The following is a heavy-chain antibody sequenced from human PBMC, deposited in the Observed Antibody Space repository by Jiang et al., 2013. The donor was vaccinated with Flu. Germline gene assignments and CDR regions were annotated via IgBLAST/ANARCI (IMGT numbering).Heavy chain of an antibody. CDR3: ARNPVRVRGFIITTPHHMDV. CDR2: INTGNGNT. J-gene: IGHJ6*04. CDR1: GYTFTSYA. V-gene: IGHV1-3*04. Sequence: SGAEVKKPGASVRVSCKASGYTFTSYAMHWVRQAPGQRLEWMGRINTGNGNTMYSQNFQGRVTITRDTSASTAYMEVSSLRSEDTAVYYCARNPVRVRGFIITTPHHMDVWGKGTTVTVSS. D-gene: IGHD3-10*01.